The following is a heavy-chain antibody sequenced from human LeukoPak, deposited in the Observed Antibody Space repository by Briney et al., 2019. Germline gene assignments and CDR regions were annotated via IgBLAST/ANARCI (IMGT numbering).Heavy chain of an antibody. V-gene: IGHV3-66*01. Sequence: GGSLRLSCAASGFTFSSDYMSWVRQAPGKGLEWVSVIYRAGSTHYADSVKGRFTISRDNSKNTLDLQMSSLRAEDTAVYYCARMGLWFGELLGRRDYWGQGTLGTVS. D-gene: IGHD3-10*01. J-gene: IGHJ4*02. CDR3: ARMGLWFGELLGRRDY. CDR1: GFTFSSDY. CDR2: IYRAGST.